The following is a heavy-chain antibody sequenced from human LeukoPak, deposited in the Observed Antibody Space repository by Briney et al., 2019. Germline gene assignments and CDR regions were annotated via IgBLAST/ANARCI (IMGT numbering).Heavy chain of an antibody. D-gene: IGHD5-18*01. CDR2: IYYSGST. J-gene: IGHJ4*02. CDR3: ARDGYSYGFDY. Sequence: SETLSVTCLVSRYSISSSYYWSLIPPAPGKGLEGIGYIYYSGSTNYNPSLKSRVTIPVDTSKNQLSLKLSSVAAADTAVYYCARDGYSYGFDYWGQGTLVTVSS. CDR1: RYSISSSYY. V-gene: IGHV4-59*12.